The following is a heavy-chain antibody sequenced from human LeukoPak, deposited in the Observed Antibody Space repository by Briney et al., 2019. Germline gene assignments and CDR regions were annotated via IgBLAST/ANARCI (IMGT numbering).Heavy chain of an antibody. CDR1: GFTVSSNY. J-gene: IGHJ5*02. CDR2: IYSGGST. CDR3: ARGFSYYYDSSGYYYDGRPFDP. V-gene: IGHV3-53*01. Sequence: GGSLRLSCAASGFTVSSNYMSWVRQAPGKRLEWVSVIYSGGSTYYADSVKGRFTISRDNSKNTLYLQMNSLRAEDTAVYYCARGFSYYYDSSGYYYDGRPFDPWGQGTLVTVSS. D-gene: IGHD3-22*01.